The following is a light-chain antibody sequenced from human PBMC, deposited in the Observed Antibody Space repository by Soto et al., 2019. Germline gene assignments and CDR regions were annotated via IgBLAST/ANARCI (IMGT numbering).Light chain of an antibody. CDR3: QHNNGYSWT. CDR2: DAS. CDR1: QSIRSW. J-gene: IGKJ1*01. Sequence: DIQMTQSPSTLSASVGDRVTITCRASQSIRSWLAWYQQKPGKAPKVLIYDASSLESGVPSRFSGSGSGTEFTLTISSLQHDDFATYYCQHNNGYSWTFGQGTKV. V-gene: IGKV1-5*01.